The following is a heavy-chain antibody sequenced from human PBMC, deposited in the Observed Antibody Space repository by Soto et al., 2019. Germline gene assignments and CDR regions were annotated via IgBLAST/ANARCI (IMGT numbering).Heavy chain of an antibody. J-gene: IGHJ6*02. CDR1: GGSISSGGYS. Sequence: SETLSLTCAVSGGSISSGGYSWSWIRQPPGKGLEWIGYIYHSGSTYYNPSLKSRVNISVDRSKNQFSLKLSSVTAADTAVYYCARYHDTRYYGMDVWGQGTTVTVSS. CDR2: IYHSGST. D-gene: IGHD3-22*01. CDR3: ARYHDTRYYGMDV. V-gene: IGHV4-30-2*01.